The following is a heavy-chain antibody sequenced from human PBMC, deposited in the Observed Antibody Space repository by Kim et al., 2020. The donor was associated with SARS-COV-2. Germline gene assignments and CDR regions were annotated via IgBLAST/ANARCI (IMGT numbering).Heavy chain of an antibody. V-gene: IGHV3-49*04. Sequence: GGSLRLSCTASGFTFGDYAMSWVRQAPGKGLEWVGFIRSKAYGGTTEYAASVKGRFTISRDDSKSIAYLQMNSLKTEDTAVYYCAVAGTWWFDPWGQGTLVTVSS. D-gene: IGHD6-19*01. CDR3: AVAGTWWFDP. CDR2: IRSKAYGGTT. J-gene: IGHJ5*02. CDR1: GFTFGDYA.